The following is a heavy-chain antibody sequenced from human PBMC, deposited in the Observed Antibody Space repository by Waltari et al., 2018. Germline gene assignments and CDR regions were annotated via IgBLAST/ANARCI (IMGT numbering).Heavy chain of an antibody. CDR2: IYHSGST. CDR3: AFTEDYYNSGLVFDY. CDR1: GYSISSGSY. Sequence: QVQLQESGPGLVKPSETLSLTCAVSGYSISSGSYWGWIRQPPGKGLEWIGSIYHSGSTYYNPSLKSRVTISVDTSKNQFSLKLSSVTAADTAVYYCAFTEDYYNSGLVFDYWGQGTLVTVSS. D-gene: IGHD1-26*01. V-gene: IGHV4-38-2*01. J-gene: IGHJ4*02.